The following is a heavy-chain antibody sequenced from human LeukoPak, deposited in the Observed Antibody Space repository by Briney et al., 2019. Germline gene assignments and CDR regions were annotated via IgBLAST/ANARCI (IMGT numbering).Heavy chain of an antibody. CDR2: IYTSGST. CDR3: ARVVPLGAFDI. V-gene: IGHV4-61*02. Sequence: PSETLSLTCTASGGSISSGSYYWSWIRQPAGKGLEWIGRIYTSGSTNYNPSLKSRVTISVDTSKNQFSLKLSSVTAADTAVYYCARVVPLGAFDIWGQGTMVTVSS. CDR1: GGSISSGSYY. J-gene: IGHJ3*02.